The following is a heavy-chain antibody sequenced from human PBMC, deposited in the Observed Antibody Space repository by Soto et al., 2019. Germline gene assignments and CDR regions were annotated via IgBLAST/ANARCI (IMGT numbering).Heavy chain of an antibody. Sequence: GGSLRLSCAASGFTFSSYWMSWVRQAPGKGLEWVANIKQDGSEKYYVDSVKGRFTISRDNAKNSLYLQMNSLRAEDTAVYYCARDPVPAYVNYYYYCMDVWGKGTTVSVSS. D-gene: IGHD2-2*01. CDR1: GFTFSSYW. J-gene: IGHJ6*04. CDR3: ARDPVPAYVNYYYYCMDV. V-gene: IGHV3-7*05. CDR2: IKQDGSEK.